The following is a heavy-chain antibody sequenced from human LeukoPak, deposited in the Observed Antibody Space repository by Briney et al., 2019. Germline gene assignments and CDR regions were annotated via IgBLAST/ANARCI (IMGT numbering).Heavy chain of an antibody. D-gene: IGHD5-18*01. CDR3: AKARGYSYGYGMDV. CDR2: ISYDGSNK. V-gene: IGHV3-30*18. J-gene: IGHJ6*02. CDR1: GFTFSSYG. Sequence: PGGSLRLSCTASGFTFSSYGMPWVRQAPGKGLEWVAVISYDGSNKYYADSVKGRFTISRDNSKNTLYLQMNSLRAEDTAVYYCAKARGYSYGYGMDVWGQGTTVTVSS.